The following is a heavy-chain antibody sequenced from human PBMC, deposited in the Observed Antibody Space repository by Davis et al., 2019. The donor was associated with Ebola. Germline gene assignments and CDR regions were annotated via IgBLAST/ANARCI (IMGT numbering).Heavy chain of an antibody. D-gene: IGHD4-17*01. V-gene: IGHV1-69*13. CDR3: ARAIYGDYGPDNWFDP. CDR1: GCTFSGHV. Sequence: SVKVSCKASGCTFSGHVISWARTAPGQGLEWMGGTVPIFGTANYAQKFQGRVTITADESTSTAYMELSSLRSEDTAVYYCARAIYGDYGPDNWFDPWGQGTLVTVSS. J-gene: IGHJ5*02. CDR2: TVPIFGTA.